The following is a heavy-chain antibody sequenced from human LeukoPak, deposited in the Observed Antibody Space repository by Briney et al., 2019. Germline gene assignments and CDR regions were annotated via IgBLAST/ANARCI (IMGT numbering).Heavy chain of an antibody. CDR2: INPDGGNT. CDR1: GYTFTNSY. J-gene: IGHJ5*02. CDR3: ASPGAMGIVVVPALHH. V-gene: IGHV1-46*01. D-gene: IGHD2-2*03. Sequence: ASVKVSCKASGYTFTNSYIHWVRQAPGQVLEWMGLINPDGGNTNYAQNFQGRVAMTRDTSTSTVYMELSSLRSEDTAVYYCASPGAMGIVVVPALHHWGQGTLVTVSS.